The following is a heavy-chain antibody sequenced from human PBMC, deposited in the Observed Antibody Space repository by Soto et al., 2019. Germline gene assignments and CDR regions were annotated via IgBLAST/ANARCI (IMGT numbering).Heavy chain of an antibody. J-gene: IGHJ4*02. Sequence: GGSLRLSCAASGFTFKSYAMHWVRQAPGKGLEWVAVISYDVGSNNYYADSVKGRFTISRDNSMSTLYLQMNSLRTEDTAVYYCARDKRDSYGDYVDYWGQGTLVTVLL. CDR2: ISYDVGSNN. CDR1: GFTFKSYA. CDR3: ARDKRDSYGDYVDY. V-gene: IGHV3-30-3*01. D-gene: IGHD2-21*02.